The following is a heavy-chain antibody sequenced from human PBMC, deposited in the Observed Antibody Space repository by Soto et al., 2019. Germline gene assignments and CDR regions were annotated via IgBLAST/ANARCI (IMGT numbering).Heavy chain of an antibody. D-gene: IGHD2-15*01. Sequence: GGSLRLSCAASGFTFSDYYMSWIRQAPGKGLEWVSYISSSGSTIYYADSVKGRSTISRDKANNSLYLKMNSLRAEDKAVYYCARMVVVVAATDHDAFDIWGQGTMVTVSS. CDR2: ISSSGSTI. CDR1: GFTFSDYY. CDR3: ARMVVVVAATDHDAFDI. J-gene: IGHJ3*02. V-gene: IGHV3-11*01.